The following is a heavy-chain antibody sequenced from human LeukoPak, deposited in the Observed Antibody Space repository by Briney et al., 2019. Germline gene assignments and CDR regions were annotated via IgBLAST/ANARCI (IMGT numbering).Heavy chain of an antibody. CDR3: ARGPSPTNFDY. J-gene: IGHJ4*02. V-gene: IGHV3-21*01. CDR1: GFTFSSYS. D-gene: IGHD5-12*01. Sequence: GGSLRLSCAASGFTFSSYSMNWVRQAPGKGLEWVSSISSSSSYIYYTDSVKGRFTISRDNAKNSLYLQMNSLRAEDTAVYYCARGPSPTNFDYWGQGTLVTVSS. CDR2: ISSSSSYI.